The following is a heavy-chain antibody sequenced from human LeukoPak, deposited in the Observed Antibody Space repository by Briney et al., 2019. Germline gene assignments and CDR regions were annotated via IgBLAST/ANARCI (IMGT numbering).Heavy chain of an antibody. Sequence: GASVKVSCKASGYTFTGYYMHWVRQAPGQGLEGMGWINPNSGGTNYAQKFQGRVTMTRDTSISTAYMELSRLRSDDTAVYYCARDPRIITMVRGVIWDDWGQGTLVTVSS. J-gene: IGHJ4*02. CDR3: ARDPRIITMVRGVIWDD. D-gene: IGHD3-10*01. V-gene: IGHV1-2*02. CDR2: INPNSGGT. CDR1: GYTFTGYY.